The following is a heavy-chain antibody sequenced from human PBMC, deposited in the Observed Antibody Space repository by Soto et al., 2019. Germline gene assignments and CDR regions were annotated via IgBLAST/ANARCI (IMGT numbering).Heavy chain of an antibody. V-gene: IGHV1-46*01. D-gene: IGHD3-3*01. Sequence: GASVKVSCKTSGYAFTSYYLHWLRQSPGQGPELMGIINPAGTNTVYAQKFQGRLTMTWDTSTSTVYMELSSLRSDDTAVYYCARAFTIFGPFFDYWGQGSLVTVSS. CDR1: GYAFTSYY. CDR3: ARAFTIFGPFFDY. CDR2: INPAGTNT. J-gene: IGHJ4*02.